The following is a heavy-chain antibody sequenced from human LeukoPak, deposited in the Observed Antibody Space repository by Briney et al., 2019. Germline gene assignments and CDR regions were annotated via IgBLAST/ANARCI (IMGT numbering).Heavy chain of an antibody. Sequence: GGSLRLSCAASGFTFSSYAMHWVRQAPGKGLEWVAVISDDGSNKYYADSVKGRFTISRDNSKNTLYLQMNSLRAEDTAVYYCARGGADVWHPKIAVAGPGGDDWGQGTLVTVSS. CDR3: ARGGADVWHPKIAVAGPGGDD. V-gene: IGHV3-30-3*01. CDR1: GFTFSSYA. CDR2: ISDDGSNK. D-gene: IGHD6-19*01. J-gene: IGHJ4*02.